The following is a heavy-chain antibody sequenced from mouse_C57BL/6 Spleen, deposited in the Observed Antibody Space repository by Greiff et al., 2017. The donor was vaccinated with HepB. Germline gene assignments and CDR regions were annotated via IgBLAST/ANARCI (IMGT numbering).Heavy chain of an antibody. Sequence: EVQLQESGAELVKPGASVKLSCTASGFNIKDYYMHWVKQRTEQGLEWIGRIDPEDGETKYAPKFPGKATITADTSSNTAYLQRSSLTSEDTAVYYCARPGDSAWFAYWGQGTLVTVSA. CDR1: GFNIKDYY. CDR2: IDPEDGET. CDR3: ARPGDSAWFAY. V-gene: IGHV14-2*01. J-gene: IGHJ3*01. D-gene: IGHD3-2*01.